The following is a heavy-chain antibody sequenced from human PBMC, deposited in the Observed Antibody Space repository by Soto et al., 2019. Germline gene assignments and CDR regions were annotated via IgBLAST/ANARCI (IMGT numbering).Heavy chain of an antibody. Sequence: PGGSLRLSCAASGFTFSSYGMHWVRQAPGKGLEWVAVIWYDGSNKYYADSVKGRFTISRDNSKNTLYLQMNSLRAEDTAVYYCARDPGRITMVRIKGYMDVWGKGTTVTVSS. V-gene: IGHV3-33*01. J-gene: IGHJ6*03. CDR1: GFTFSSYG. D-gene: IGHD3-10*01. CDR2: IWYDGSNK. CDR3: ARDPGRITMVRIKGYMDV.